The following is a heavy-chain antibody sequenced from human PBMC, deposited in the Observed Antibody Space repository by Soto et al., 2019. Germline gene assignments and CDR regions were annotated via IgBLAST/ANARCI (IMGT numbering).Heavy chain of an antibody. CDR3: VRDLQLWFLDY. CDR1: GFTFSNFW. Sequence: PVASLRHSFKTSGFTFSNFWMLWVRQGPGKGLVWVSRIRYDGSASTYADSVKGRFAISRDNAKNALYLQMNSLRAEDTAVYYCVRDLQLWFLDYWGQGT. CDR2: IRYDGSAS. J-gene: IGHJ4*02. V-gene: IGHV3-74*01. D-gene: IGHD5-18*01.